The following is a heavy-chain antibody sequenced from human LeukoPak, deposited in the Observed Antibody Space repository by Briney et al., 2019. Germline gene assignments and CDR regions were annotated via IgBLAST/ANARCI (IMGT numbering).Heavy chain of an antibody. CDR1: GFTFSSYG. CDR3: AKDGKKLELRVYYYMDV. Sequence: GGSLRLSCAASGFTFSSYGMHWVRQAPGKGLEWVAVISYDGSNKYYADSVKGRFTISRDNSKNTLYLQMNSLRAEDTAVYYCAKDGKKLELRVYYYMDVWGKGTTVTVSS. V-gene: IGHV3-30*18. J-gene: IGHJ6*03. D-gene: IGHD1-7*01. CDR2: ISYDGSNK.